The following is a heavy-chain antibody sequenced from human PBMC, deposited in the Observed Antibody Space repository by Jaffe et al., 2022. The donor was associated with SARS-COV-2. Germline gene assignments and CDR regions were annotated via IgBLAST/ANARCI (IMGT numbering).Heavy chain of an antibody. V-gene: IGHV4-38-2*02. D-gene: IGHD2-15*01. Sequence: QVQLQESGPGLVKPSETLSLTCTVSGYSISSGYYWGWIRQPPGKGLEWIGSIYHSGSTYYNPSLKSRVTISVDTSKNQFSLKLSSVTAADTAVYYCARVRVVTGPYYFDYWGQGTLVTVSS. CDR3: ARVRVVTGPYYFDY. CDR1: GYSISSGYY. J-gene: IGHJ4*02. CDR2: IYHSGST.